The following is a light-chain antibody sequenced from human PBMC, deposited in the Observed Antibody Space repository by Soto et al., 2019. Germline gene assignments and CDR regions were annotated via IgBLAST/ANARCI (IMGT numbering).Light chain of an antibody. CDR1: SSYVGGYNY. J-gene: IGLJ2*01. CDR2: DVS. CDR3: SSYTSSSTDVV. Sequence: QSVLTQPASVSGSPGQSITISCTGTSSYVGGYNYVSWYQQHPDKAPKLMIYDVSNRPSGVSNRFSGSKSGNTASLTISGLQAEDEADYYCSSYTSSSTDVVFGGGTQLTVL. V-gene: IGLV2-14*01.